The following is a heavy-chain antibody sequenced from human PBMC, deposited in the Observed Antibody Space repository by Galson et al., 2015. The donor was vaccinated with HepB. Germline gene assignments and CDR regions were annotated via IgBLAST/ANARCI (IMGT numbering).Heavy chain of an antibody. Sequence: QSGAEVKKPGESLKISCKGSGYSFTSYWIGWVRQMPGKGLEWIGIIYPGDSDTRYSPSFQGQVTISADKSISTAYLQWSSLKASDTAMYYCARLLYGPGPPQNYWYFDLWGRGTLVTVSS. J-gene: IGHJ2*01. V-gene: IGHV5-51*03. D-gene: IGHD3-10*01. CDR3: ARLLYGPGPPQNYWYFDL. CDR2: IYPGDSDT. CDR1: GYSFTSYW.